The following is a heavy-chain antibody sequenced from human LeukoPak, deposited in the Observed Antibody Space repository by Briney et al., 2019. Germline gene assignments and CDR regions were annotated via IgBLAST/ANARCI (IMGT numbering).Heavy chain of an antibody. V-gene: IGHV4-61*01. D-gene: IGHD5-24*01. CDR2: IYYSGST. CDR3: ARGSDGYDH. J-gene: IGHJ5*02. Sequence: SETLSLTCTVSDYSISSGYYWSWIRQPPGKGLEWIGYIYYSGSTNYNPSLKSRVTILVDTSKNQFSLKLSSVTAADTAVYYCARGSDGYDHWGQGTLVTVSS. CDR1: DYSISSGYY.